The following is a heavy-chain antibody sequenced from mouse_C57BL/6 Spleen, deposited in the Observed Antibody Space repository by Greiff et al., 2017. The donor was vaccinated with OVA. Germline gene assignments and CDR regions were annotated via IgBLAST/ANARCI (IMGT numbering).Heavy chain of an antibody. D-gene: IGHD3-2*02. V-gene: IGHV1-82*01. CDR1: GYAFSSSW. J-gene: IGHJ2*01. CDR3: ARQDSSGPYYFDY. CDR2: IYPGDGDT. Sequence: VVEPGASVQISCKASGYAFSSSWMNWVKQRPGKGLEWIGRIYPGDGDTNYNGKFKGKATLTADKSSSTAYMQLSSLTSEDSAVYFCARQDSSGPYYFDYWGQGTTLTVSS.